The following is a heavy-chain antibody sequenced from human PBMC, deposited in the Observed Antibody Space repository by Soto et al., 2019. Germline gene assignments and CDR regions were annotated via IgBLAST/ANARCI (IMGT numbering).Heavy chain of an antibody. J-gene: IGHJ4*02. CDR1: GFTFDDYA. V-gene: IGHV3-9*01. CDR2: ISWNSGSI. CDR3: AKDLTYSSSSGFDC. Sequence: EVQLVESGGGLVQPGRSLRLSCAASGFTFDDYAMHWVRQAPGKGLEWVSGISWNSGSIGYADSVKGRFTISRDNAKNSLYLQMNSLRAEDTALYYCAKDLTYSSSSGFDCWGQGTLVTVSS. D-gene: IGHD6-6*01.